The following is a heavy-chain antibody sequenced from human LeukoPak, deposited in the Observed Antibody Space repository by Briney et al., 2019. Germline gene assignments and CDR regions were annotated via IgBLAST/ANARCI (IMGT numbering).Heavy chain of an antibody. D-gene: IGHD1-14*01. CDR3: TTYRGYFDY. Sequence: GGSLRLSCAAPGFIFDNYAIHWVRQAPGKGLEWVGRIKSKTDGGTTDCAAPVKGRFTISRDDSKNTLYLQMNSLKTEDTAVYYCTTYRGYFDYWGQGSLVTVSS. J-gene: IGHJ4*02. CDR1: GFIFDNYA. V-gene: IGHV3-15*01. CDR2: IKSKTDGGTT.